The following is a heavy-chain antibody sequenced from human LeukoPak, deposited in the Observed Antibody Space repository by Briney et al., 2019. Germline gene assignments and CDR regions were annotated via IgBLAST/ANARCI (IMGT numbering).Heavy chain of an antibody. Sequence: ASVKVSCKASGYTFTSHGISWVRQAPGQGLEWMGWIRPSTGDTDYALNLQGRVTMTTDTSTSTANMELRSLRSDDTAVYYCARVRDYLFDYWGQGTLVTVSS. CDR3: ARVRDYLFDY. CDR2: IRPSTGDT. J-gene: IGHJ4*02. V-gene: IGHV1-18*01. CDR1: GYTFTSHG. D-gene: IGHD2/OR15-2a*01.